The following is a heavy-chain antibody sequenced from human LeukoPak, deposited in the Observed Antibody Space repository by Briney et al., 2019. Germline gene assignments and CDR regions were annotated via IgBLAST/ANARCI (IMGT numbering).Heavy chain of an antibody. V-gene: IGHV1-69*05. D-gene: IGHD2-2*01. CDR1: GGTFSSYA. CDR3: ARRVGPAATAALLDNWFDP. CDR2: IIPIFGTA. Sequence: SVKVSCKASGGTFSSYAISWVRQAPGQGLEWMGGIIPIFGTANYAQKFQGRVTITTDESTSTAYMELSSLRSEDTAVYYCARRVGPAATAALLDNWFDPWGQGTLVTVSS. J-gene: IGHJ5*02.